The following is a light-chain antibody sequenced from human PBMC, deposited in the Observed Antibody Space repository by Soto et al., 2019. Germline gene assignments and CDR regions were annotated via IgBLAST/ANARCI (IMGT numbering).Light chain of an antibody. CDR2: DTS. CDR1: QSLSSS. CDR3: HQRSNWWT. V-gene: IGKV3-11*01. J-gene: IGKJ1*01. Sequence: EIVLTQSPATLSLFPGESATLSCRASQSLSSSLAWYQQKPGQAPTVLIYDTSTRATGIPARFSGSASGTDCTLTIRRLESEGSEGYYCHQRSNWWTVGQANKGVIK.